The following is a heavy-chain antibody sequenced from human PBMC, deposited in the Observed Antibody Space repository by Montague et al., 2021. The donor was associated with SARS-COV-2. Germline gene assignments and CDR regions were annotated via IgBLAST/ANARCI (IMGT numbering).Heavy chain of an antibody. CDR3: ARVNHYYDSSGYKIYWYFDL. J-gene: IGHJ2*01. Sequence: SLRLSCAASVFTFGSYDMHKVRQATGKDLEWVSAIGTTVDTYYXXXVXXXFTXSRENAKNSLYLQMHSLRAGDTAVYYCARVNHYYDSSGYKIYWYFDLWGRGTLVTVSS. V-gene: IGHV3-13*01. D-gene: IGHD3-22*01. CDR2: IGTTVDT. CDR1: VFTFGSYD.